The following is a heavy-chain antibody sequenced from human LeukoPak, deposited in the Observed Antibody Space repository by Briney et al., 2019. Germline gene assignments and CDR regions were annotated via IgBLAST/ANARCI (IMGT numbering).Heavy chain of an antibody. J-gene: IGHJ4*02. Sequence: GGSLRLSCVASGVTLSNYAMSWARQAPGKGLEWVSGISSSSSYIYYADSVKGRFTISRDNAKNSLYLQMNSLRAEDTAVYYCARTYGSGSYSGYWGQGTLVTVSS. V-gene: IGHV3-21*01. D-gene: IGHD3-10*01. CDR1: GVTLSNYA. CDR2: ISSSSSYI. CDR3: ARTYGSGSYSGY.